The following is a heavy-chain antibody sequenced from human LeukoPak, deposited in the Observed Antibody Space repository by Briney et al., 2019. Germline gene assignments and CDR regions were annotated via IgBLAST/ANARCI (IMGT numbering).Heavy chain of an antibody. CDR1: GFTFNIYE. Sequence: GGSLRLSCAASGFTFNIYEMNWVRQAPGKGLEWISHINTDSSSIHYADSMKGRFTISRDNAKNSLYLQMNSLRAEDTAVYYCARDGTYYDFWSGYSQIDYWGQGTLVTVSS. D-gene: IGHD3-3*01. CDR3: ARDGTYYDFWSGYSQIDY. J-gene: IGHJ4*02. CDR2: INTDSSSI. V-gene: IGHV3-48*04.